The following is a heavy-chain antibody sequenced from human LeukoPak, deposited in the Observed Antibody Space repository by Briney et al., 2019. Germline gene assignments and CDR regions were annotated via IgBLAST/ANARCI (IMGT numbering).Heavy chain of an antibody. CDR3: AKVLVGDYYYGMDV. CDR2: ISYDGSNK. Sequence: GGSLRLSCAASGFTFSSYGMHWVRQAPGKGLEWVAVISYDGSNKYYADSVKGRFTISRDNSKNTLYLQMNSLRAEDTAVYYCAKVLVGDYYYGMDVWAKGPRSPSP. V-gene: IGHV3-30*18. D-gene: IGHD1-26*01. J-gene: IGHJ6*02. CDR1: GFTFSSYG.